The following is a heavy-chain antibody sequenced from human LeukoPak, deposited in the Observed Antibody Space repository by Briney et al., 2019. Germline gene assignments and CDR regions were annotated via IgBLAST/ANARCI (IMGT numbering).Heavy chain of an antibody. J-gene: IGHJ6*02. CDR3: TGGGGYCSGGRCYGHYSMDD. V-gene: IGHV3-30*02. CDR2: IRFDGNDE. CDR1: GFTFSIYG. D-gene: IGHD2-15*01. Sequence: PGGSLRLSCAASGFTFSIYGMHWVRRAPGKGLEWVAYIRFDGNDEHYEDSVKGRFTISRDNSKNALYLQMSSLRAEDTAVYYCTGGGGYCSGGRCYGHYSMDDWGQGTTVTVSS.